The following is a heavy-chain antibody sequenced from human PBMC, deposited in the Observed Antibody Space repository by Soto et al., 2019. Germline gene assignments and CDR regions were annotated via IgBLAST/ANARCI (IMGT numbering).Heavy chain of an antibody. Sequence: EVQLLESGGGLVQPGGSLRLSCAASGFTFSSYAMSWVRQAPGRGLEWVSTISGGGSSTYYADSVKGRFTISRDNSKNTLHVQMNSLRVEDTAVFYCAKDLGTSSSRGGMDVWGQGSTVTVCS. J-gene: IGHJ6*02. CDR2: ISGGGSST. D-gene: IGHD6-6*01. CDR3: AKDLGTSSSRGGMDV. CDR1: GFTFSSYA. V-gene: IGHV3-23*01.